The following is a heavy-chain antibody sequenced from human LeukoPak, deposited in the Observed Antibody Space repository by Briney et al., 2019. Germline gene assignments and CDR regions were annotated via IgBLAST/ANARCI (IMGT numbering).Heavy chain of an antibody. D-gene: IGHD6-19*01. CDR2: ISGSGGST. J-gene: IGHJ4*02. CDR1: GFTFSSYA. V-gene: IGHV3-23*01. Sequence: GGSLRLSCAASGFTFSSYAMSWVRQAPGKRQEWVSAISGSGGSTYYADSVKGRFTISRDNSKNMLYLQMNSLRAEDTAVYYCANLRYSSGCDYWGQGTLVTVSS. CDR3: ANLRYSSGCDY.